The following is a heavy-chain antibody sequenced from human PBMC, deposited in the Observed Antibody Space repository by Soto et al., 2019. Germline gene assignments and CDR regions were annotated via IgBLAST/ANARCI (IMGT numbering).Heavy chain of an antibody. CDR3: AKDLYGDPRRDV. CDR2: ISGSGGST. Sequence: GGSLRLSCAASGFTFGNYAMGWVRQAPGKGLEWVSGISGSGGSTYYADSVKGRFTISRDNSKNTLYLQMNSLRAEDTAVYYCAKDLYGDPRRDVWGQGTTVTVSS. D-gene: IGHD4-17*01. V-gene: IGHV3-23*01. J-gene: IGHJ6*02. CDR1: GFTFGNYA.